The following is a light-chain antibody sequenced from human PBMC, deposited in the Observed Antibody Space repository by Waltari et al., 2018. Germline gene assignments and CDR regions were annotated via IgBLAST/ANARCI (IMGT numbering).Light chain of an antibody. CDR2: ANN. CDR3: QSYDTSLSALV. J-gene: IGLJ2*01. Sequence: QSVLTQPPSVSGATGQRVTISCSGSTPHIGAGYDVHWYQQLPVTAPKLLIHANNGRPSGVPDRFSGSKSGTSASLAITGLQPEDEADYYCQSYDTSLSALVFGGGTKLTVL. CDR1: TPHIGAGYD. V-gene: IGLV1-40*01.